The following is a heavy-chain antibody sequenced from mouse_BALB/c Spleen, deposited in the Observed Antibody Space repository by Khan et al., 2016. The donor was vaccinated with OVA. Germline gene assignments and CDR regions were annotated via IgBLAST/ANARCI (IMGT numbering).Heavy chain of an antibody. V-gene: IGHV5-4*02. D-gene: IGHD2-1*01. J-gene: IGHJ3*01. Sequence: EVELVESGGGLVKPGGSLKLSCAASGFTFSDYYMYWVRQTPEKGLEWVATISAGGSYPYYPDSVKGRFTISREAAKNNLYLQMNSLKSEDTAMYYCARGFYGNPFAYWGQGTLVTVSA. CDR2: ISAGGSYP. CDR3: ARGFYGNPFAY. CDR1: GFTFSDYY.